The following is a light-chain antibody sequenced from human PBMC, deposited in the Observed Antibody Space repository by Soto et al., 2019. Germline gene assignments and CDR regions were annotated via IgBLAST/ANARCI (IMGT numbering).Light chain of an antibody. CDR1: QSVSSY. CDR2: DAS. V-gene: IGKV3-11*01. Sequence: IVLTQSPDTLSLSPGERATLSCRASQSVSSYLAWYQRKPGQAPRLLIYDASNRATGIPARFSGSGSGTDFTLTISSLEPEDFAVYYCQQRSNWPPSFGQGTKVDIK. CDR3: QQRSNWPPS. J-gene: IGKJ1*01.